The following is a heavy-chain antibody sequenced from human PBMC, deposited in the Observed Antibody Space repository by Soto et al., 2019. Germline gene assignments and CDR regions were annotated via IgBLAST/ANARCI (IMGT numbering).Heavy chain of an antibody. CDR1: GYTFTDYY. V-gene: IGHV1-2*02. Sequence: ASVKVSCKTSGYTFTDYYMHWVRQAPGQGLEWVGWINPNTGGTNSAQKFQGRVTMTRDTSISTAYMEVSSLRSDDTAVYYCARESPYYYYGMDVWGQGTTVTVSS. CDR2: INPNTGGT. CDR3: ARESPYYYYGMDV. J-gene: IGHJ6*02.